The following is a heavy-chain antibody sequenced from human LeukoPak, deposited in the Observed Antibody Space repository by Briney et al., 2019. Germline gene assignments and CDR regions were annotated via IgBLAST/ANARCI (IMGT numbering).Heavy chain of an antibody. Sequence: GGSLRLSCAASGFTFSSYGMHWVRQAPGKGLEWVAVISYDGSNKYYADSVKGRFTISRDNSKNTLYLQMNSLRAEDTAVYYCAKEGRGGYSYGFPRGWGQGTLVTVSS. V-gene: IGHV3-30*18. J-gene: IGHJ4*02. CDR2: ISYDGSNK. D-gene: IGHD5-18*01. CDR1: GFTFSSYG. CDR3: AKEGRGGYSYGFPRG.